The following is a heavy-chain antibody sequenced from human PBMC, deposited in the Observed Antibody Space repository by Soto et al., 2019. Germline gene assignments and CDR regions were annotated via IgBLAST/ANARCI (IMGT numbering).Heavy chain of an antibody. Sequence: VASVKVSCKASGYTFTDYYMHWVRQSPGQRLEWMGWINPNSGGTNYAQKFQGRVTMTRDTSISTAYMELSRLRSDDTSAYYCARERGLLWFGELTGKIWSVPLGEALLVTV. V-gene: IGHV1-2*02. CDR3: ARERGLLWFGELTGKIWSVP. J-gene: IGHJ5*02. D-gene: IGHD3-10*01. CDR1: GYTFTDYY. CDR2: INPNSGGT.